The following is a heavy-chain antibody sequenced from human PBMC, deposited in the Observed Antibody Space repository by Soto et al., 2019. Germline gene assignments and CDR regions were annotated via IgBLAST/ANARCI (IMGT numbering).Heavy chain of an antibody. CDR2: IYYSGST. CDR3: ARLYGHDLLVNWFDP. J-gene: IGHJ5*02. Sequence: PSETLSLTCTVSGGSISSYYWSWIRQPPGKGLEWIGYIYYSGSTNYNPSLKSRVTISVDTSKNQFSLKLSSVTAADTAVYYCARLYGHDLLVNWFDPWGQGTLVTVSS. V-gene: IGHV4-59*08. CDR1: GGSISSYY. D-gene: IGHD2-15*01.